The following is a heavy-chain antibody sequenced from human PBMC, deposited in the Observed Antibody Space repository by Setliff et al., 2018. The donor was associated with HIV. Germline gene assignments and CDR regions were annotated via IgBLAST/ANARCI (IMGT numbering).Heavy chain of an antibody. J-gene: IGHJ3*02. V-gene: IGHV4-38-2*01. CDR2: IYHSGST. CDR1: GYPISSGYY. D-gene: IGHD3-22*01. Sequence: SETLSLTCAVSGYPISSGYYWGWIRQPPGKGLEWIGTIYHSGSTYYNPSLKSRVTISVDTSKNQFSLKLSSVTAADMAVYYCARSTYYYDSSGYDAFDIWGQGTMVTVSS. CDR3: ARSTYYYDSSGYDAFDI.